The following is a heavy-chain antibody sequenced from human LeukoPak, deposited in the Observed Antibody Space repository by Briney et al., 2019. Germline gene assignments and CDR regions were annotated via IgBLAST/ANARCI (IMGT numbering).Heavy chain of an antibody. CDR2: VNPSSISA. CDR1: GYTVTSYY. V-gene: IGHV1-46*01. Sequence: GASVKVSCKASGYTVTSYYMHWVRQAPGQGLEWMGIVNPSSISASYAQKFQGRVTMTRDTSTSTVSMELSSLRSDDTAVYYCASVYQHGMDVWGQGTLVTVSS. J-gene: IGHJ4*02. CDR3: ASVYQHGMDV. D-gene: IGHD2-2*01.